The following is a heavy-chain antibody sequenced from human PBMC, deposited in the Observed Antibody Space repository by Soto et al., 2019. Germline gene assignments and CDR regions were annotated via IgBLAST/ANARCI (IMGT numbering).Heavy chain of an antibody. Sequence: ASVKVSCKASGYTFTSYDINWVRQATGQGLEWMGWMNPNSGNTGYAQKFQGRVTMTRNTSISTAYMELSSLRSEDTAVYYCARSLTRYNWNYVGYYYYYMDVWGKGTTVTVSS. V-gene: IGHV1-8*01. D-gene: IGHD1-7*01. CDR1: GYTFTSYD. CDR3: ARSLTRYNWNYVGYYYYYMDV. CDR2: MNPNSGNT. J-gene: IGHJ6*03.